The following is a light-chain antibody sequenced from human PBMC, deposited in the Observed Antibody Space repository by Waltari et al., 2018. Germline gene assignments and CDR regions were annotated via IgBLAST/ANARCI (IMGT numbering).Light chain of an antibody. CDR3: QSYDSSLSGCV. CDR1: SSNIGAGYD. J-gene: IGLJ1*01. CDR2: GNS. V-gene: IGLV1-40*01. Sequence: QSVLTQPPSVSGAPGQRVTISCTGSSSNIGAGYDVHWYQQLPGTAPKPLIYGNSNRPSGVPDRFSGSKSGTSASLAISGLQAEDEADYYSQSYDSSLSGCVFGTGTTVTVL.